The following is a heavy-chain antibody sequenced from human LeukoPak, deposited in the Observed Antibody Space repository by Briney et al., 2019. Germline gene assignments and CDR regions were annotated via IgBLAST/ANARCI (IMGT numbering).Heavy chain of an antibody. J-gene: IGHJ4*02. CDR1: GGSFSGYY. V-gene: IGHV4-34*09. D-gene: IGHD6-13*01. CDR2: INHSGST. CDR3: ATLTAAAGKSHFYY. Sequence: SETLSLTCAVYGGSFSGYYWSWIRQPPGKGLEWIGEINHSGSTNYNPSLKSRVTISVDTSKNQFSLKLSSVTAADTAVYYCATLTAAAGKSHFYYWGQGTLVNGSS.